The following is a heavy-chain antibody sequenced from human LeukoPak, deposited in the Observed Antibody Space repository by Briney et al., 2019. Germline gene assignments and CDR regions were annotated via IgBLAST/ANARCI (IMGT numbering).Heavy chain of an antibody. CDR3: ARGLITIFGVVLHDYYFDY. V-gene: IGHV3-64*01. CDR1: GFTFSSYA. Sequence: QPGGSPRLSCAASGFTFSSYAMHWVRQAPGKGLEYVSAISSNGCSTYYANSVKGRFTISRDNSKNTLYLQMGSLRAEDMAVYYCARGLITIFGVVLHDYYFDYWGQGTLVTVSS. CDR2: ISSNGCST. J-gene: IGHJ4*02. D-gene: IGHD3-3*01.